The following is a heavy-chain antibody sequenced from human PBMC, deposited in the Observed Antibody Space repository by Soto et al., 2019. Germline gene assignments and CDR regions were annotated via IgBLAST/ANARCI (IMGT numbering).Heavy chain of an antibody. CDR2: ISYDGSNK. V-gene: IGHV3-30*18. J-gene: IGHJ4*02. Sequence: GGSLRLSCAASGFTFSSYGMHWVRQAPGKGLEWVAVISYDGSNKYYADSVKGRFTISRDNSKNTLYLQMNSLRAEDTAVYYCAKDDFSSWFGELEGYWGQGTLVTVSS. CDR1: GFTFSSYG. CDR3: AKDDFSSWFGELEGY. D-gene: IGHD3-10*01.